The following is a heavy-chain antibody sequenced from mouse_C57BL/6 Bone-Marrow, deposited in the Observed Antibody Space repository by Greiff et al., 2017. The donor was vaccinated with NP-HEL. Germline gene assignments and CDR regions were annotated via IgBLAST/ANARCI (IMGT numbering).Heavy chain of an antibody. J-gene: IGHJ3*01. Sequence: QVQLKESGPGLVAPSQSLSITCTVSGFSLTSYGVDWVRQPPGKGLEWLGVIWVGGSTNYNSALMSRLSIRKDNSKSQVCLKMNSLQTDDTAMYYCAKPVTTVESAWFAYWGQGTLVTVSA. CDR1: GFSLTSYG. CDR3: AKPVTTVESAWFAY. CDR2: IWVGGST. D-gene: IGHD1-1*01. V-gene: IGHV2-9*01.